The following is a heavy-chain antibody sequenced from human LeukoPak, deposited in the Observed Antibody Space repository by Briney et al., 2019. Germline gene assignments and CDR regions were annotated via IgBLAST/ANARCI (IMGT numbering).Heavy chain of an antibody. D-gene: IGHD4-17*01. CDR2: ISSSGSTI. Sequence: GGSLRLSCAASGFTFSDYYMSWIRQAPGKGLEWVSYISSSGSTIYYADSVKGRFTISRDNAKNSLYLQMNSLRAEDTAVYYCAKCYGDYGLDGAHDYYYMDVWGKGTTVTVSS. J-gene: IGHJ6*03. V-gene: IGHV3-11*04. CDR1: GFTFSDYY. CDR3: AKCYGDYGLDGAHDYYYMDV.